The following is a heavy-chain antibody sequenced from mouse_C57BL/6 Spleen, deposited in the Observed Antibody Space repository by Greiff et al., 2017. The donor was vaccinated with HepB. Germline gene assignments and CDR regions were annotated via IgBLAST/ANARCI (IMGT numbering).Heavy chain of an antibody. CDR1: GYSITSGYY. J-gene: IGHJ4*01. CDR2: ISYDGSN. D-gene: IGHD3-2*02. CDR3: ARSYLRDYAMDY. Sequence: EVQLQQSGPGLVKPSQSLSLTCSVTGYSITSGYYWNWIRQFPGNKLEWMGYISYDGSNNYNPSLKNRISITRDTSKNQFFLKLNSVTTEDTATYYCARSYLRDYAMDYWGQGTSVTVSS. V-gene: IGHV3-6*01.